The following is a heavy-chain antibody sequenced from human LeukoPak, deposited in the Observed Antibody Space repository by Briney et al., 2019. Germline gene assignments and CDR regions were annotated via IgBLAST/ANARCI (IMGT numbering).Heavy chain of an antibody. CDR2: IRSKTHGGTT. D-gene: IGHD3-3*01. CDR3: TRDGIPETNWSGYYIDY. CDR1: GFIFGDYA. V-gene: IGHV3-49*04. J-gene: IGHJ4*02. Sequence: QPGGSLRLSCTGSGFIFGDYAMSWVRQAPGKGLEWVGFIRSKTHGGTTEFAAPVKGRFSISRDDSKRIAYLQMNSLKTEDTAVYYCTRDGIPETNWSGYYIDYWGQGTLVTVSS.